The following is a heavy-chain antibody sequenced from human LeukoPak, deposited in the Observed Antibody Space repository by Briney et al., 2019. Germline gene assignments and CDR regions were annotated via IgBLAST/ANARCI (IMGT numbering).Heavy chain of an antibody. J-gene: IGHJ4*02. V-gene: IGHV3-30-3*01. D-gene: IGHD6-13*01. CDR2: ISYDGSNK. Sequence: GGSLRLSCAASGFTFSSYAMHWVRQAPGKGLEWVAVISYDGSNKYYADSVKGRFTISSDNAKNSLYLQMNSLRAEDTAVYYCTRIGYSSSCTDYWGQGTLVTVSS. CDR1: GFTFSSYA. CDR3: TRIGYSSSCTDY.